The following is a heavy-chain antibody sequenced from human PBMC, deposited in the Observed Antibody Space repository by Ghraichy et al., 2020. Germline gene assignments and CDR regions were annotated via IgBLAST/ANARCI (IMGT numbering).Heavy chain of an antibody. V-gene: IGHV3-66*01. CDR1: GFTVSSNY. CDR2: IYSGGST. Sequence: GESLNISCAASGFTVSSNYMSWVRQAPGKGLEWVSVIYSGGSTYYADSVKGRFTISRDNSKNTLYLQMNSLRAEDTAVYYCARRWNYYDSSGLADYWGQGTLVTVSS. D-gene: IGHD3-22*01. CDR3: ARRWNYYDSSGLADY. J-gene: IGHJ4*02.